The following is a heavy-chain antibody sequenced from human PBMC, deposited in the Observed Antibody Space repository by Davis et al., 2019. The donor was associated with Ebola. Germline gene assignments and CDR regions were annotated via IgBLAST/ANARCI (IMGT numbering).Heavy chain of an antibody. Sequence: PSETLSLTCAVYGASFNTYYWSWIRQPPGKGLEWIGEINHSGSTKDNPSLKSRVTMSVDTSKNQLFLRLNSVTAADTGVYYCARRKKMAGSKAPFDAWGQGILAIVSS. D-gene: IGHD5-24*01. CDR1: GASFNTYY. V-gene: IGHV4-34*01. J-gene: IGHJ4*02. CDR3: ARRKKMAGSKAPFDA. CDR2: INHSGST.